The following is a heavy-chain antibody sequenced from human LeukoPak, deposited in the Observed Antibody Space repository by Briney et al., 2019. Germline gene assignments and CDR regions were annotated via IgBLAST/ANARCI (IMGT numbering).Heavy chain of an antibody. V-gene: IGHV4-61*02. Sequence: SQTLSLTCTVSGDSISSGDYYWSWIRQPAGKGLEWIGRISSSGSTNYNPSLKSRVTMSVDTSKNQLSLKLSSVTAADTAVYYCAREGGRVTTIFGYWFDPWGQGTLVTVSS. CDR1: GDSISSGDYY. J-gene: IGHJ5*02. D-gene: IGHD3-3*01. CDR2: ISSSGST. CDR3: AREGGRVTTIFGYWFDP.